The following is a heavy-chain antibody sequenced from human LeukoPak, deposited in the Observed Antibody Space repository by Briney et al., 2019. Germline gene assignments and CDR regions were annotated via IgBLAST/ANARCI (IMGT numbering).Heavy chain of an antibody. CDR2: ISGSGVTA. V-gene: IGHV3-23*01. J-gene: IGHJ4*02. CDR1: GFAFRNYV. CDR3: AKEAPYCGGDCYGVFDY. D-gene: IGHD2-21*02. Sequence: GGSLRLSCAASGFAFRNYVISWVRQAPGKGLEWVSGISGSGVTAYYADSVKGRFTISRDSSKNTLYLQMNSLRADDTAVYYCAKEAPYCGGDCYGVFDYWGQGNLVTVSS.